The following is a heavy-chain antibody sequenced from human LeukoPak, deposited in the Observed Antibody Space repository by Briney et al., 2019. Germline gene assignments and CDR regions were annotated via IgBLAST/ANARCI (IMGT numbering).Heavy chain of an antibody. D-gene: IGHD2-15*01. V-gene: IGHV3-23*01. J-gene: IGHJ4*02. Sequence: GRSLRLSCAASGITLSNSAMSWVRQAPGKGLEWVSAISRSGDRTFYADSVKGRFTISRDSSIDTLFLQMNSLRAEDTAVYFCAKELRPNDYWGQGTLVTVSS. CDR1: GITLSNSA. CDR2: ISRSGDRT. CDR3: AKELRPNDY.